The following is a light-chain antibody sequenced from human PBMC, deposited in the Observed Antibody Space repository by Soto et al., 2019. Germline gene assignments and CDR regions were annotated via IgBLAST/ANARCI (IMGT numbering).Light chain of an antibody. V-gene: IGKV1-27*01. CDR1: QGISNY. CDR2: AAS. J-gene: IGKJ2*01. CDR3: QRYNSAPYT. Sequence: DIQMTQSPSSLSASVGDRVTITCRASQGISNYLAWYQQKPGKVPKLLIYAASPLQSGVPSRFSGSGSGADFPLTISSLQPEDVATYYCQRYNSAPYTFPQGTKLEIK.